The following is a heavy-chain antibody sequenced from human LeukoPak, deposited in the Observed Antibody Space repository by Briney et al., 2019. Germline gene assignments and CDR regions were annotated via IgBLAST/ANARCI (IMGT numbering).Heavy chain of an antibody. J-gene: IGHJ5*02. CDR3: ARDVWDIVVETGSFDP. CDR2: IGSSSSYI. V-gene: IGHV3-21*01. D-gene: IGHD2-2*01. Sequence: PGGSLRLSCAASGFTFSSYSMNWVRQAPGKGLEWVSSIGSSSSYIYYADSVKGRFTISRDNAKNSLYLQMNSLRAEDTAVYYCARDVWDIVVETGSFDPWGQGTLVTVSS. CDR1: GFTFSSYS.